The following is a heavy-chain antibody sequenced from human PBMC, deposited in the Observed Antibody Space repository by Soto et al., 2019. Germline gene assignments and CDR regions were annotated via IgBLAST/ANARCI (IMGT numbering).Heavy chain of an antibody. CDR3: ARDPGGATSLFAYYYYGMDV. Sequence: PGGSLRLSCAASGFTFDDYGMSWVRQAPGKGLEWVSGINWNGGSTGYADSVKGRFTISRDNAKNSLYLQMNSLRAEDTALYYCARDPGGATSLFAYYYYGMDVWGQGTTVTVSS. J-gene: IGHJ6*02. D-gene: IGHD1-26*01. V-gene: IGHV3-20*04. CDR1: GFTFDDYG. CDR2: INWNGGST.